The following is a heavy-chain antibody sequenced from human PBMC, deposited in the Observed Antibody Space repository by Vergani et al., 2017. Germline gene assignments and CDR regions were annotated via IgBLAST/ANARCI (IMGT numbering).Heavy chain of an antibody. CDR1: GYSFTSYW. V-gene: IGHV5-51*03. CDR2: IYPSDSDT. CDR3: ATPNRRGGSSSAEDGFDI. D-gene: IGHD6-6*01. J-gene: IGHJ3*02. Sequence: EVQLVQSGAEVKKPGESLKISCKGSGYSFTSYWIGWVRQMPGKGLEWMGIIYPSDSDTRYSPSFQGQVTISADKSITTAYLQWSSLKASDTAMYYCATPNRRGGSSSAEDGFDIWGQGTMVTVSS.